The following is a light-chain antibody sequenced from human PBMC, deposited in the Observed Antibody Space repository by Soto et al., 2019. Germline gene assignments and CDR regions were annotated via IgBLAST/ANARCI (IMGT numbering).Light chain of an antibody. CDR2: GAS. CDR3: QQYHTSPLT. V-gene: IGKV3-20*01. CDR1: QSVSSSY. J-gene: IGKJ1*01. Sequence: ETVLTQSPGTLSLSPGVRATFSCRPSQSVSSSYIAWYQQKRGQAPRRLIYGASIRATGIPDRFSGSGSGTDFTLTISRLEPEDFALYYCQQYHTSPLTFGQGTKVDI.